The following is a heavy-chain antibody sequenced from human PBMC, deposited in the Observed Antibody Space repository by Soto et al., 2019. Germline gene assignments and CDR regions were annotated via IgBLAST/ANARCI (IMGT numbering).Heavy chain of an antibody. J-gene: IGHJ4*02. V-gene: IGHV3-33*01. CDR3: ARDVDSAMVGCVDY. CDR2: IWFDGSNK. D-gene: IGHD5-18*01. CDR1: GFTFSSYG. Sequence: QVQLVESGGGVVQPGRSLRLSCAASGFTFSSYGMHWVRQAPGKGLEWVAVIWFDGSNKYYADSVKGRFTISRDNSKNTLYLHMNSLRAEDTAVYYCARDVDSAMVGCVDYWGQGTLVTVSS.